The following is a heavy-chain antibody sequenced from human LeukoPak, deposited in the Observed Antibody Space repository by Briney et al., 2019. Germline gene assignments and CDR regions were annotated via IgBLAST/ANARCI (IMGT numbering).Heavy chain of an antibody. D-gene: IGHD2-15*01. CDR2: INTKTGAT. Sequence: GASVKVSYKAFRSKLTDNWIHWVRQAPGQGLEWMGWINTKTGATNIAQKFQGRVTMTRNTSVHTAYIEVSRLTSDDTAVYFCARGVVACPNWGQGTLVTVSS. CDR1: RSKLTDNW. J-gene: IGHJ4*02. CDR3: ARGVVACPN. V-gene: IGHV1-2*02.